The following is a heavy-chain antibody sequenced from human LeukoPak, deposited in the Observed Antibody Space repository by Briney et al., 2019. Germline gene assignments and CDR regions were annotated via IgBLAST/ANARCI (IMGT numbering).Heavy chain of an antibody. D-gene: IGHD3-22*01. Sequence: SETLSLTCGVSGDSISSGTWWIWVRQPPGKGLEWIGEISLSGRITYNPSLKSRVTISADKSKNKFSLKLSSVTVADTAVYFCASGYYNSSGFYPAFDLWGQGTLVTVSS. V-gene: IGHV4-4*02. CDR2: ISLSGRI. CDR1: GDSISSGTW. CDR3: ASGYYNSSGFYPAFDL. J-gene: IGHJ3*01.